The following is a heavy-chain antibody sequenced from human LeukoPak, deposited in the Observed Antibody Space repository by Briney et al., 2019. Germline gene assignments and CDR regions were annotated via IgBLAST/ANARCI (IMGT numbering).Heavy chain of an antibody. J-gene: IGHJ4*02. D-gene: IGHD6-13*01. CDR2: IYYSGST. CDR1: GGSINSFY. V-gene: IGHV4-59*01. Sequence: PETLSLTCTVSGGSINSFYWSWIRQSPGKGLEWIGNIYYSGSTNYNPSLKSRVTISVDTSKNQFSLKLTSVTAADTAVYYCARDHTYSTSYYFDSWGQGTPVTVSS. CDR3: ARDHTYSTSYYFDS.